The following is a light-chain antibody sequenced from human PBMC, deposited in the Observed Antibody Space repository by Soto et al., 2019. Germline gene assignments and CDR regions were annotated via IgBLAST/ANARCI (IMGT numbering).Light chain of an antibody. J-gene: IGKJ3*01. Sequence: EIVLTQSPGTLSLSPGERATLSCRASQSVSSSYLAWYQQKPGQAPRLLIYGASSRATGIPDRFSGSGSGTDFTLTIRRLEPEDFAVYYCQQYGSSPFTFGPGNKGDIK. CDR1: QSVSSSY. CDR2: GAS. V-gene: IGKV3-20*01. CDR3: QQYGSSPFT.